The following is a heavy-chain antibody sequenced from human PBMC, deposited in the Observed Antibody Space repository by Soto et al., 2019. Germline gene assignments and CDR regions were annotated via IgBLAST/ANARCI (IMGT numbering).Heavy chain of an antibody. V-gene: IGHV3-53*01. CDR2: IYSGGST. Sequence: EVQLVESGGGLIQPGGSLRLSCAASGFTVSSNYMSWVRQAPGKGLEWVSVIYSGGSTYYADSVKGRFTISRDNSKNTLYLQMNSLIAEDTAVYYCARDTGPNLYYYDSSGHFDYWGQGTLVTVSS. CDR3: ARDTGPNLYYYDSSGHFDY. CDR1: GFTVSSNY. J-gene: IGHJ4*02. D-gene: IGHD3-22*01.